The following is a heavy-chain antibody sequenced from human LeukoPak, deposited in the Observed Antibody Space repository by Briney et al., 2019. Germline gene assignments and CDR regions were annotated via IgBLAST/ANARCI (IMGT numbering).Heavy chain of an antibody. Sequence: GGSLRLSCAASGFTFSSYGMHWVRQAPGKGLEWVAFIRYDGSNKYYADSVKGRFTISRDNSKNTLYLQTNSLRAEDTAVYYCAKVGQTYYDFWSGYYPDYWGQGTLVTVSS. D-gene: IGHD3-3*01. CDR3: AKVGQTYYDFWSGYYPDY. CDR1: GFTFSSYG. CDR2: IRYDGSNK. J-gene: IGHJ4*02. V-gene: IGHV3-30*02.